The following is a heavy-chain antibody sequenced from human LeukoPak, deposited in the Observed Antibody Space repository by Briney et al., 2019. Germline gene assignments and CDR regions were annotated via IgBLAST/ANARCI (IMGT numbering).Heavy chain of an antibody. Sequence: AASVKVSCKASGYTFTGYYMHWVRQAPGQGLEWMGWINPNSGGTNYAQKFQGRVTMTRDTSISTAYMELSRLRSDDTAVYYCARAATGYCSSTSCYHPEFDYWGQGTLVTVSS. CDR3: ARAATGYCSSTSCYHPEFDY. D-gene: IGHD2-2*01. V-gene: IGHV1-2*02. CDR2: INPNSGGT. J-gene: IGHJ4*02. CDR1: GYTFTGYY.